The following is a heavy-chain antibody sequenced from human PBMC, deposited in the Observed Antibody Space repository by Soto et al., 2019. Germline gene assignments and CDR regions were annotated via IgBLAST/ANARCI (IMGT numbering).Heavy chain of an antibody. V-gene: IGHV5-51*01. CDR2: IFPGDSDT. J-gene: IGHJ3*02. CDR1: GYSFPSYW. CDR3: ASPGGYGGNPGTFDI. D-gene: IGHD2-15*01. Sequence: GESLKISCKGSGYSFPSYWIGWVRQIPGKGLEWMGTIFPGDSDTRYSPSFQGQVTISADKSISTAYLQWSSLKASDTAMYYCASPGGYGGNPGTFDIWGQGTMVTVSS.